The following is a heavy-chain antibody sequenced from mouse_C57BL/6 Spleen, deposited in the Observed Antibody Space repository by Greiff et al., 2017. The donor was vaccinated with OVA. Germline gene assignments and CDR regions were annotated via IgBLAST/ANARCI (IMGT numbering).Heavy chain of an antibody. V-gene: IGHV5-16*01. CDR1: GFTFSDYY. CDR3: AREGAQAPYYAMDY. CDR2: INYDGSST. J-gene: IGHJ4*01. Sequence: EVKVVESEGGLVQHGSSMKLSCTASGFTFSDYYMAWVRQVPEKGLEWVANINYDGSSTYYLDSLKSRFIISRDNAKNILYLQMSSLKSEDTATYDCAREGAQAPYYAMDYWGQGTSVTVSS. D-gene: IGHD3-2*02.